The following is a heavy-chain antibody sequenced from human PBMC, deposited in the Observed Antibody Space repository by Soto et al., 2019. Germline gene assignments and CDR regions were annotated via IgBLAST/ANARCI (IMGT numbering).Heavy chain of an antibody. J-gene: IGHJ4*02. CDR3: ASHVGIAVAGYVGY. D-gene: IGHD6-19*01. CDR1: GFTFSSYS. Sequence: PGGSLRLSCAASGFTFSSYSMNWVRQAPGKGLEWVSSISSSSSYIYYADSVKGRFPISRDNAKNSLYLQMNSLRAEDTAVYYCASHVGIAVAGYVGYWGQGTLVTVSS. CDR2: ISSSSSYI. V-gene: IGHV3-21*04.